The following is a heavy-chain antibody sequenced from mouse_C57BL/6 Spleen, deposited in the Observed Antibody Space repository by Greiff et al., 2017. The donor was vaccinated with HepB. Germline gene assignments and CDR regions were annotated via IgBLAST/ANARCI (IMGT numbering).Heavy chain of an antibody. V-gene: IGHV1-55*01. D-gene: IGHD2-3*01. CDR1: GYTFTSYW. CDR3: ARDDGYHAWFAY. CDR2: IYPGSGST. Sequence: QVQLQQPGAELVKPGASVKMSCKASGYTFTSYWITLVKQRPGQGLEWIGDIYPGSGSTNYNEKFKSKATLTVDTSSSTAYMQLSSLTSEDSAVYYCARDDGYHAWFAYWGQGTLVTVSA. J-gene: IGHJ3*01.